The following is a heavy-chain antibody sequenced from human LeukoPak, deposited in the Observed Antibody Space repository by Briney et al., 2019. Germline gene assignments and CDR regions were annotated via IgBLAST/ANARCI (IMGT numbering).Heavy chain of an antibody. Sequence: GGSLRLSCAASGLTFSDFWMYWVRQPPGKGLGWVALVKGDGRTTIYANSVKGRFTISRDNAKNTLYLQMNSLRADDSGVYYCATGHSYGYDYWGQGVLVTVSS. CDR3: ATGHSYGYDY. CDR2: VKGDGRTT. V-gene: IGHV3-74*01. CDR1: GLTFSDFW. D-gene: IGHD5-18*01. J-gene: IGHJ4*02.